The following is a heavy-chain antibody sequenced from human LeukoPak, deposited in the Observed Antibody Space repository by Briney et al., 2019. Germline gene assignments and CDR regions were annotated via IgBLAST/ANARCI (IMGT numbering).Heavy chain of an antibody. CDR3: ARDWPLYGDYADAFDI. Sequence: GGSLRLSCAASVFTFSSYRMNWVRRAPGKGLEWVSSISSSSSYIYYADSVKGRFTISRDNAKNSLYLQMNSLRAEDTAVYYCARDWPLYGDYADAFDIWGQGTMVTVSS. V-gene: IGHV3-21*01. CDR1: VFTFSSYR. D-gene: IGHD4-17*01. J-gene: IGHJ3*02. CDR2: ISSSSSYI.